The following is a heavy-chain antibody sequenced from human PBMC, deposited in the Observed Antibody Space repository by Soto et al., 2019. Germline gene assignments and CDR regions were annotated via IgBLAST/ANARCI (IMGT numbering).Heavy chain of an antibody. D-gene: IGHD6-6*01. CDR1: GYTFTSYA. CDR3: ARDLSIAARRNWFDP. CDR2: INAGNGNT. Sequence: ASVKVSGKASGYTFTSYAMHWVRQAPGQRLEWMGWINAGNGNTKYSQKFQGRVTITRDTSASTAYMELSSLRSEDTAVYYCARDLSIAARRNWFDPWGQGTLVTVSS. J-gene: IGHJ5*02. V-gene: IGHV1-3*01.